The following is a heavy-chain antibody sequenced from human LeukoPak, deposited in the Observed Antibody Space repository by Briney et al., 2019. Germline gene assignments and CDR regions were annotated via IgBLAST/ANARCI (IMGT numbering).Heavy chain of an antibody. CDR3: ARDQGTAMAPYYFDY. Sequence: GGSLRLSCAASGFTLSSYEMNWVRQAPGKGLEWVSYISDTGSSIYYADSVKGRFTIFRDNAKNSLYLQMNSLRVEDTAIYYCARDQGTAMAPYYFDYWGQGTLVTVSS. J-gene: IGHJ4*02. V-gene: IGHV3-48*03. CDR2: ISDTGSSI. D-gene: IGHD5-18*01. CDR1: GFTLSSYE.